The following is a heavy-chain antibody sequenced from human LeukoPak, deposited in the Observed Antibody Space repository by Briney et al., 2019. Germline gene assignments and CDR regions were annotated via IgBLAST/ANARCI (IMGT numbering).Heavy chain of an antibody. CDR1: GFTFDDYA. CDR2: ISWNSGSI. D-gene: IGHD5-18*01. CDR3: ASPPPAMGIWRSFDAFDI. Sequence: PGGSLRLSCAASGFTFDDYAMHWVRQAPGKGLEWVSGISWNSGSIGYADSVKGRFTISRDNAKNSLYLQMNSLRAEDTAVYYCASPPPAMGIWRSFDAFDIWGQGTMVTVSS. V-gene: IGHV3-9*01. J-gene: IGHJ3*02.